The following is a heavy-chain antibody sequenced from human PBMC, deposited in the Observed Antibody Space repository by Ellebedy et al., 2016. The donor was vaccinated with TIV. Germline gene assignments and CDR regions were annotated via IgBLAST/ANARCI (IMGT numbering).Heavy chain of an antibody. CDR1: GFTFSRYP. CDR3: ARDPYYYDRNGYPSYYCDY. D-gene: IGHD3-22*01. CDR2: TSSDGTNT. J-gene: IGHJ4*02. V-gene: IGHV3-30-3*01. Sequence: PGGSLRLSCAASGFTFSRYPMHWVRQAPGKGLEWMAITSSDGTNTYYADSVKGRFTISRDNSQNTLYLQMNSLTAEDTALYYCARDPYYYDRNGYPSYYCDYWGQGTLVTVSS.